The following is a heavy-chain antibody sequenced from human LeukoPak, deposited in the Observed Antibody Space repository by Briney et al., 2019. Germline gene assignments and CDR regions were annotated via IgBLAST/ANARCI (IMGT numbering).Heavy chain of an antibody. Sequence: GGSLRLSCAASGFTVSTNYMTWVRQAPGKGLEWVSVIYTGGSTYYADSVKGRFTISRDTSKNTLYLQMNSLRAEDTAVYYCARVSPGRGPSAGFDYWGQGTRVTVSS. CDR2: IYTGGST. CDR1: GFTVSTNY. CDR3: ARVSPGRGPSAGFDY. V-gene: IGHV3-53*01. J-gene: IGHJ4*02. D-gene: IGHD1-26*01.